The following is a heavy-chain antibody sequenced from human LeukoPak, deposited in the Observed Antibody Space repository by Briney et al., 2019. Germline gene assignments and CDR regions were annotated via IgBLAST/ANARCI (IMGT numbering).Heavy chain of an antibody. J-gene: IGHJ4*02. D-gene: IGHD3-22*01. Sequence: SETLSLTCAVYGGSFSGYYWSWIRQPPGKGLEWIGEINHSGSTNYNPSLKSRVTISVDTSKNQFSLKLSSVTAADTAVYYCARGHDSSGYYYDYWGQGTLVTVSS. CDR2: INHSGST. CDR1: GGSFSGYY. CDR3: ARGHDSSGYYYDY. V-gene: IGHV4-34*01.